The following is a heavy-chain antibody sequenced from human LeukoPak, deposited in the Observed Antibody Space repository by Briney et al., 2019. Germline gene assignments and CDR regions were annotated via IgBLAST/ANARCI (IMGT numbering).Heavy chain of an antibody. J-gene: IGHJ3*02. D-gene: IGHD4-17*01. CDR3: ARDDGDYGVIGAFDI. V-gene: IGHV1-18*01. Sequence: GASVKVSCTASGYTFTSYGISWVRQAPGQGLEWMGWISAYNGNTNYAQKLQGRVTMTTDTSTSTAYMELRSLGSDDAAVYYCARDDGDYGVIGAFDIWGQGTMVTVSS. CDR2: ISAYNGNT. CDR1: GYTFTSYG.